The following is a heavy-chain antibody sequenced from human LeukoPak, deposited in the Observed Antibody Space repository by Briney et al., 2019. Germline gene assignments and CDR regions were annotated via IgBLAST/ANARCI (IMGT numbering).Heavy chain of an antibody. Sequence: SETLSLTCAVSGGSISSGGYSWSWIRQPPGTGLEWIGYIYHSGSTYYNPSLKSRVTISVDRSKNQFSLKLSSVTAADTAVYYCARVGPLFGVAFDYWGQGTLVTVSS. CDR3: ARVGPLFGVAFDY. J-gene: IGHJ4*02. CDR2: IYHSGST. D-gene: IGHD3-3*01. V-gene: IGHV4-30-2*01. CDR1: GGSISSGGYS.